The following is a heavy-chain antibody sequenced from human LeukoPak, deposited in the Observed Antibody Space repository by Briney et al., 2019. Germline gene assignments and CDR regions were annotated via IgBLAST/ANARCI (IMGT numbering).Heavy chain of an antibody. J-gene: IGHJ3*02. V-gene: IGHV3-23*01. CDR2: IRGGGGGA. CDR3: ARDPNGDYIGAFDM. Sequence: PGGSLRLSCTASGFTFSTYAMRWVRQAPGKGPEWVSAIRGGGGGAFYADSVKGRFTISRDNSKYTLFLQMNSLRAEDTAVYYCARDPNGDYIGAFDMWGQGTMVTVSS. D-gene: IGHD4-17*01. CDR1: GFTFSTYA.